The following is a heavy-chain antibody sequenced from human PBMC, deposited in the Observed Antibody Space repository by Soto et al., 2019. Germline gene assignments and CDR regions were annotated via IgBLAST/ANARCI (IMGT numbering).Heavy chain of an antibody. CDR2: IVVGSGNT. CDR1: GFTFTRSA. J-gene: IGHJ5*02. CDR3: AADLWFGELRFDP. V-gene: IGHV1-58*01. Sequence: SVKVSCKASGFTFTRSAVQWVRQARGQRLEWIGWIVVGSGNTNYAQKFQERVTITRDMSTSKAYMELSSLRSEDTAVYYCAADLWFGELRFDPWGQGTLVTVSS. D-gene: IGHD3-10*01.